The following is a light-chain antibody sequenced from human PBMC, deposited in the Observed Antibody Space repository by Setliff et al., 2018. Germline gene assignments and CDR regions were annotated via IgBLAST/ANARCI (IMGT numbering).Light chain of an antibody. Sequence: QSVLTQPASVSGSPGQSIAVSCTGSGSDVGAYKFVSWYQQRPGKAPRLMIYDVSNRPSGVSDRFSGSKSGNTASLTISGLQAEDEADYYCCSYTGTSTPDVFGNGTKGTVL. CDR2: DVS. CDR3: CSYTGTSTPDV. J-gene: IGLJ1*01. V-gene: IGLV2-14*01. CDR1: GSDVGAYKF.